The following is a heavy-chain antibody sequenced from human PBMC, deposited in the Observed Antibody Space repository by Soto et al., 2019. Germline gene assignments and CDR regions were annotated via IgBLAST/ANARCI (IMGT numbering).Heavy chain of an antibody. CDR2: ISGSGGST. CDR1: GFTFSSYA. CDR3: AKEIRYYGSGSTGY. D-gene: IGHD3-10*01. Sequence: PGGSLRLSCAAAGFTFSSYARSWVRKATGKGLEWVSAISGSGGSTYYADSVKGRFTISRDNSKNTLYLQMNSLRAEDTAVYYCAKEIRYYGSGSTGYWGQGTLVTISS. V-gene: IGHV3-23*01. J-gene: IGHJ4*02.